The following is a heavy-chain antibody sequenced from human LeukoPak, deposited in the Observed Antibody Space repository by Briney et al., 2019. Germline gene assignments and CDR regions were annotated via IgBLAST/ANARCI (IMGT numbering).Heavy chain of an antibody. D-gene: IGHD3-22*01. CDR2: IIPIFGTA. CDR3: ASQVNTYYYASSGYGAFDV. J-gene: IGHJ3*01. Sequence: EASVKVSCKASGGTFSSYAISWVRQAPGQGLEWMGGIIPIFGTANYAQKFQGRVTITTDESTSTAYMELGSLRSEDTAVYYCASQVNTYYYASSGYGAFDVWGQGTMVTVSS. V-gene: IGHV1-69*05. CDR1: GGTFSSYA.